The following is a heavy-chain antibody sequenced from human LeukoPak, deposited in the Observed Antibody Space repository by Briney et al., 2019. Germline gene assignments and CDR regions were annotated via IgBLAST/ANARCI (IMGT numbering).Heavy chain of an antibody. Sequence: SQTLSLTCAISGDIVSSNSAAWHWIRQSPSRGLEWLGRTYYRSKYYNDYALSVKSRITINAETSKNQFSLQLNSVTPEDTAVYYCARSEGGMDVWGQGTTVTVSS. CDR1: GDIVSSNSAA. V-gene: IGHV6-1*01. J-gene: IGHJ6*02. CDR3: ARSEGGMDV. CDR2: TYYRSKYYN.